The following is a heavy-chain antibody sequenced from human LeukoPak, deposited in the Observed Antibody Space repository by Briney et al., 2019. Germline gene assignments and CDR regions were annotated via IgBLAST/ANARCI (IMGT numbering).Heavy chain of an antibody. D-gene: IGHD6-13*01. J-gene: IGHJ5*02. CDR1: GFTFSSYS. CDR2: ISSSSSTI. CDR3: ARGPYSSSWLNWFDP. Sequence: GGSLRLSCAASGFTFSSYSMNWVRQAPGKGLEWVSYISSSSSTIYYADSVKGRFTISRDNAKNSLYLQMNSLRAEDTAVYYCARGPYSSSWLNWFDPWGQGTLVTVSS. V-gene: IGHV3-48*01.